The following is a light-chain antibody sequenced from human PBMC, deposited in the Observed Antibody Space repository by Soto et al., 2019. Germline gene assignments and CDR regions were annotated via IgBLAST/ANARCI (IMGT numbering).Light chain of an antibody. Sequence: QSVLTQPPSASGTPGQRVTISCSGSSSNIGSNSVHWYRQIPGTAPKLLIYTNSQRPSGVPDRFSGSKSGTSASLAISGLQSEDEADYYCQSYDSSLSGVVFGGGTKLTVL. CDR3: QSYDSSLSGVV. J-gene: IGLJ2*01. CDR1: SSNIGSNS. CDR2: TNS. V-gene: IGLV1-44*01.